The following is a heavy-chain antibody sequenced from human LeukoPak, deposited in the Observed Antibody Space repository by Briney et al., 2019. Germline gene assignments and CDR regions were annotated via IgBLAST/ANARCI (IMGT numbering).Heavy chain of an antibody. CDR2: INPYNDNR. CDR3: AREIYGRFVY. D-gene: IGHD4-17*01. CDR1: GYTFTSYG. Sequence: RASVKFSCKASGYTFTSYGISWVRPAPGQGLEWMGWINPYNDNRKYAQKCQGRVTMTTDTSTSTAYMELRSLRFDDTAVYYCAREIYGRFVYWGQGTLVTVSS. J-gene: IGHJ4*02. V-gene: IGHV1-18*01.